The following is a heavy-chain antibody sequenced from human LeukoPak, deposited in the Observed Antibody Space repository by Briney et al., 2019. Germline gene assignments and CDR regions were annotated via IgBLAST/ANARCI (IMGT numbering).Heavy chain of an antibody. CDR3: AKDIDHFGPIDY. J-gene: IGHJ4*02. V-gene: IGHV3-74*01. D-gene: IGHD3-10*01. CDR2: INIDGSST. Sequence: GGSLRLSCAASGFTFSTYWMHWVRQAPGKGLMWVSRINIDGSSTNYADSVKGRFTISRDTSRNTVYLQMNGLRVEDTSIYYCAKDIDHFGPIDYWGQGTLVTVSS. CDR1: GFTFSTYW.